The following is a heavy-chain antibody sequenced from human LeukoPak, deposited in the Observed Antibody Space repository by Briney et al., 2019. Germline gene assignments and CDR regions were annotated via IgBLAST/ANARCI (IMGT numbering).Heavy chain of an antibody. J-gene: IGHJ6*02. D-gene: IGHD6-19*01. CDR1: GFTFSSYD. V-gene: IGHV3-13*01. CDR3: VAGFGMDV. CDR2: IGTAGDT. Sequence: QPGGSLRLSCAASGFTFSSYDMHWVRQATGKGLEWVSAIGTAGDTCYPGSVKGRFTISRENAKNSLYLQMNSLRAGDTAVYYCVAGFGMDVWGQGTTVTVSS.